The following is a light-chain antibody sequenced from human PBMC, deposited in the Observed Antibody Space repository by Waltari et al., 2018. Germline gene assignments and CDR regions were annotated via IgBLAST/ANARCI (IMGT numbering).Light chain of an antibody. J-gene: IGLJ1*01. CDR3: SSYTSSNTLV. Sequence: QSALTQPASVSGSPGESITISCTGPSSDVGGYNCVSWYQQHPGKAPKLMIYDVSNRPSGVFNRFSGSKSGNTASLTISGLQAEDEADYYCSSYTSSNTLVFGTGTKVTAL. CDR1: SSDVGGYNC. V-gene: IGLV2-14*03. CDR2: DVS.